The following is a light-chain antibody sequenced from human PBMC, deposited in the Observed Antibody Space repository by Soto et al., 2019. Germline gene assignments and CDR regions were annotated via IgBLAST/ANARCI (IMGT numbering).Light chain of an antibody. V-gene: IGKV1-5*01. J-gene: IGKJ1*01. CDR3: LQHNSYPRT. CDR1: QSISRW. CDR2: AAS. Sequence: DIQMTHSPSTLSASVGDRVTITCRASQSISRWLAWHQQKPGKAPKRLIYAASILQSGVPSRFSGSGSGTEFTLTISSLQPEDFATYYCLQHNSYPRTFGQGTKVDIK.